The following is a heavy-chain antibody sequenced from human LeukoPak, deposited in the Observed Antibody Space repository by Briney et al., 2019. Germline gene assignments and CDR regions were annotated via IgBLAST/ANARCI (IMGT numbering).Heavy chain of an antibody. CDR3: ARDRCSGGSCYSSFDY. CDR2: INPNSGGT. J-gene: IGHJ4*02. V-gene: IGHV1-2*02. Sequence: ASVKVSCTASGYTFTGYYMHWVRQAPGQGLEWMGWINPNSGGTNYAQTFQGRVTMTRDTSISTAYMELSRLRSDDTAVYYCARDRCSGGSCYSSFDYWGQGTLVTVSS. CDR1: GYTFTGYY. D-gene: IGHD2-15*01.